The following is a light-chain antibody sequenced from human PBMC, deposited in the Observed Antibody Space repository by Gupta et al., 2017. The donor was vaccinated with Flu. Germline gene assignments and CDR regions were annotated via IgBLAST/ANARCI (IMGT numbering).Light chain of an antibody. Sequence: SPATLSLSPGERATLSCRASQSVSSYLAWYQQKPGQAPRLLIYDASNRATGIPARFSGSGSGTDFTLTISSLEPEDFAVYYCQQRSNWPTLGGGTKVEIK. CDR3: QQRSNWPT. J-gene: IGKJ4*01. V-gene: IGKV3-11*01. CDR2: DAS. CDR1: QSVSSY.